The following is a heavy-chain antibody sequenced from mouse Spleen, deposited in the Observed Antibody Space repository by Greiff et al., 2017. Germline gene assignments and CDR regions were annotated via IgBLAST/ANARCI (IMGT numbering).Heavy chain of an antibody. J-gene: IGHJ4*01. D-gene: IGHD2-4*01. CDR2: ISNGGGST. Sequence: EVQVVESGGGLVQPGGSLKLSCAASGFTFSSYTMSWVRQTPEKRLEWVAYISNGGGSTYYPDTVKGRFTISRDNAKNTLYLQMSSLKSEDTAMYYCARHNTMITTWAMDYWGQGTSVTVSS. V-gene: IGHV5-12-2*01. CDR3: ARHNTMITTWAMDY. CDR1: GFTFSSYT.